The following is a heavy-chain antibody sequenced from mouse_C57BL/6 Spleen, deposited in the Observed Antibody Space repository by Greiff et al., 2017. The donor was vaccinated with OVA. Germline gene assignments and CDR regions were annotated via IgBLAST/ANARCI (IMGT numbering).Heavy chain of an antibody. J-gene: IGHJ2*01. CDR2: ISYDGSN. V-gene: IGHV3-6*01. Sequence: VQLQQSGPGLVKPSQSLSLTCSVTGYSITSGYYWNWIRQFPGNKLEWMGYISYDGSNNYNPSLKNRISITRDTSKNQFFLKLNSVTTEDTATYYCARDTNYYGSLDYWGQGTTLTVSS. CDR3: ARDTNYYGSLDY. D-gene: IGHD1-1*01. CDR1: GYSITSGYY.